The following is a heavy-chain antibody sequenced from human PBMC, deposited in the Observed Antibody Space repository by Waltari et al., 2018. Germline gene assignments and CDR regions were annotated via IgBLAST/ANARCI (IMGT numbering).Heavy chain of an antibody. CDR2: IYWNDDK. V-gene: IGHV2-5*01. Sequence: QITLKEYGPTLVKPTQTLTLTCTFSGFSLSCSGVGVRWIRQPTGMALDGLALIYWNDDKRYSPSLEGRLTISKDSSKFQVVLTMTNMDSVHTATVYRAHSPSVVNMMVVDVDYWGHGNLVTVPS. J-gene: IGHJ4*01. D-gene: IGHD3-22*01. CDR3: AHSPSVVNMMVVDVDY. CDR1: GFSLSCSGVG.